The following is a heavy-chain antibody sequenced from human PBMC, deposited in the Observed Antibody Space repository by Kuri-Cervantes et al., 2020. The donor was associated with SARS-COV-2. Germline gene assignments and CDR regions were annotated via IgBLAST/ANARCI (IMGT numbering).Heavy chain of an antibody. D-gene: IGHD7-27*01. CDR3: ARDLAWGGYYMDV. CDR2: INPNSGGT. J-gene: IGHJ6*03. CDR1: GYTFTGYY. V-gene: IGHV1-2*02. Sequence: ASGKVCCKASGYTFTGYYMHWVRQAPGQGLEWMGWINPNSGGTNYAQKFQGRVTMTRDTSISTAYMELSRLRSDDTAVYYCARDLAWGGYYMDVWGKGTTVTVSS.